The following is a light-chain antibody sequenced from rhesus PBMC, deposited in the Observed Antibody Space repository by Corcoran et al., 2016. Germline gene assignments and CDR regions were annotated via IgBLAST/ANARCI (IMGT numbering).Light chain of an antibody. CDR1: QSLLHSNGNTY. CDR2: GVS. Sequence: DIVMTQTPLSLPITPGEPASISCRSSQSLLHSNGNTYLHWYLQKPGQSPHLLIYGVSNRASGVPDRFSPLLVVWVSNRASGVPERCRGVGSGTDFTLKISRVEAVDVGVYYCVQAITFPFTFGPGTKLDI. V-gene: IGKV2-72*01. J-gene: IGKJ3*01. CDR3: VQAITFPFT.